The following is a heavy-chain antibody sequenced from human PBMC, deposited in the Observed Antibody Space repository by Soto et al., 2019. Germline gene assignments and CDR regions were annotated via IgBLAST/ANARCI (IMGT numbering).Heavy chain of an antibody. CDR1: GFTFSSYA. CDR2: LSGSGGST. D-gene: IGHD2-15*01. J-gene: IGHJ4*02. V-gene: IGHV3-23*01. CDR3: ARDRYCSVGSCYLNY. Sequence: EVQLLESGGGLVQPGGSLRLSCVTSGFTFSSYAMSWVRQAPGKGLEWVSALSGSGGSTFYADSVKGRFTISRDNSKNTLSLQMNSLRAEDTAIYYCARDRYCSVGSCYLNYWGQGTLVTVSS.